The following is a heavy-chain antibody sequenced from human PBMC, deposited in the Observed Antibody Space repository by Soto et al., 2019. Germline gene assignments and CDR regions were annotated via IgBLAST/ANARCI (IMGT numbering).Heavy chain of an antibody. CDR2: IYSGGST. D-gene: IGHD3-22*01. V-gene: IGHV3-53*04. J-gene: IGHJ6*02. Sequence: EVQLVESGGGLVQPGGSLRLSCAASGFTVSSNYMSWVRQAPGKGLEWVSVIYSGGSTYYADSVKGRFTISRHNSKNTLYLPMNSLSAEDTAVYDWARTDSSGYPRYYYGMDVWGQGTTVTVSS. CDR3: ARTDSSGYPRYYYGMDV. CDR1: GFTVSSNY.